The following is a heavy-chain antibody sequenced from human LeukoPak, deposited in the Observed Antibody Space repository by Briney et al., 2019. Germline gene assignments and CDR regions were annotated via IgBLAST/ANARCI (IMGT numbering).Heavy chain of an antibody. CDR3: ARDLGQYYDTSDNWFDP. V-gene: IGHV3-48*04. CDR2: ISGSGSTI. J-gene: IGHJ5*02. Sequence: GGSLRLSCAASGFTFSSYGMSWVRQAPGKGLEWVSAISGSGSTIYYADSVKGRFTISRDNAKNSLYLQMNSLRAEDTAVYYCARDLGQYYDTSDNWFDPWGQGTLVTVSS. CDR1: GFTFSSYG. D-gene: IGHD3-22*01.